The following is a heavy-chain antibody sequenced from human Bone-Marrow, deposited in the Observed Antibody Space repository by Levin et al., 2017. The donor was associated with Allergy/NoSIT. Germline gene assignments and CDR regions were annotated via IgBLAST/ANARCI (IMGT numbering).Heavy chain of an antibody. J-gene: IGHJ1*01. CDR3: GNIRGCAGGRWSPFQH. Sequence: LSLTCAASGFTFSDHYMDWVRQAPGKGLEWVGRIRKKANSYSTEYAASVKDRFTISRDDSENSLYLQMNSLKTEDTAMYYCGNIRGCAGGRWSPFQHWGQGTLVTVSS. V-gene: IGHV3-72*01. D-gene: IGHD2-8*02. CDR2: IRKKANSYST. CDR1: GFTFSDHY.